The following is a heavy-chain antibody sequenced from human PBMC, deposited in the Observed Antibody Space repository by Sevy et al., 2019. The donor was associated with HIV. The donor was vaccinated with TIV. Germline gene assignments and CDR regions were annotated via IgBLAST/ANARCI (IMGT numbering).Heavy chain of an antibody. CDR3: ARATHPVYYYGMDV. D-gene: IGHD2-15*01. V-gene: IGHV1-2*06. Sequence: ASLKVSCKASGYTFTGYYMHWVRQAPGQGLEWMGRINPNSGGTNYAQKFQGRVTMTRDTSISTAYMELSRLRSDDTAVYYCARATHPVYYYGMDVWGQGTTVTVSS. CDR2: INPNSGGT. J-gene: IGHJ6*02. CDR1: GYTFTGYY.